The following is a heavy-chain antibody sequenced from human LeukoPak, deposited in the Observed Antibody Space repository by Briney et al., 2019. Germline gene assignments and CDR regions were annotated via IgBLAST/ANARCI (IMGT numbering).Heavy chain of an antibody. CDR3: AGVRGSDAFDI. CDR1: GGSSSGYY. Sequence: SETLSLTCAVYGGSSSGYYWSWIRQPPGKGLEWIGEINHSGSTNYNPSLKSRVTISVDTSKNQFSLKLSSVTAADTAVYYCAGVRGSDAFDIWGQGTMVTVSS. D-gene: IGHD3-10*01. J-gene: IGHJ3*02. V-gene: IGHV4-34*01. CDR2: INHSGST.